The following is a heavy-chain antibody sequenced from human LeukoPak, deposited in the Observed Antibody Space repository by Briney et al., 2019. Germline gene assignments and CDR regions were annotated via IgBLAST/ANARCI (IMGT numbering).Heavy chain of an antibody. CDR2: IYHSGST. J-gene: IGHJ4*02. D-gene: IGHD3-16*02. CDR1: GYSISSGYY. Sequence: SETLSLTCTVSGYSISSGYYWGWIRQPPGKGLEWIGSIYHSGSTYKNPSLKNRVTISADMSKNQFPLKLSSVTAADTAVYYCVVLPTYWGQGTLVTVSS. V-gene: IGHV4-38-2*02. CDR3: VVLPTY.